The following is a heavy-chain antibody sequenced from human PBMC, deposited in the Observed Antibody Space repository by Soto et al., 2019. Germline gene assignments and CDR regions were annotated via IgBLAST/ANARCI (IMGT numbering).Heavy chain of an antibody. V-gene: IGHV2-5*02. CDR2: IYWDDDK. CDR3: ARALGSWGSYYFDH. CDR1: GFSLDTWGVG. D-gene: IGHD3-16*01. Sequence: QITLKESGPTLVRPTQTLTLTCTVSGFSLDTWGVGVGWIRQSPGKAPEWLALIYWDDDKRYSPSLKNRLTSTTDTSKNQVVLTVTNMDPVDTVTYYCARALGSWGSYYFDHWGQGTLVPVSS. J-gene: IGHJ4*02.